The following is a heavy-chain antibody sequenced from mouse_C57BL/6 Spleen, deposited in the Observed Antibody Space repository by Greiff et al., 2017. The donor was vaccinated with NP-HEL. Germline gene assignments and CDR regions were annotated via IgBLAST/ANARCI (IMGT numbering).Heavy chain of an antibody. CDR1: GFTFSDYG. V-gene: IGHV5-17*01. J-gene: IGHJ4*01. CDR2: ISSGSSTI. Sequence: EVKLMESGGGLVKPGGSLKLSCAASGFTFSDYGMHWVRQAPEKGLEWVAYISSGSSTIYYADTVTGRFTISRDNAKNTLFLQMTSLRSEDTAMYYCARTEVYDGYYYAMDYWGQGTSVTVSS. D-gene: IGHD2-3*01. CDR3: ARTEVYDGYYYAMDY.